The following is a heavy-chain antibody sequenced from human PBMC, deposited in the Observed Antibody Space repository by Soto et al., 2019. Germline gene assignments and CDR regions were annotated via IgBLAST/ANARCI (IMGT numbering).Heavy chain of an antibody. Sequence: GESLKLSCKGSGYSFTSYWIGWVRQMPGKGLEWMGIIYPGDSDTRYSPSFQGQVTISADKSISTAYLQWSSLKASDTAMYYCARGVSIAVAGTVYYYGMDVWGQGTTVTVSS. D-gene: IGHD6-19*01. V-gene: IGHV5-51*01. CDR1: GYSFTSYW. CDR2: IYPGDSDT. CDR3: ARGVSIAVAGTVYYYGMDV. J-gene: IGHJ6*02.